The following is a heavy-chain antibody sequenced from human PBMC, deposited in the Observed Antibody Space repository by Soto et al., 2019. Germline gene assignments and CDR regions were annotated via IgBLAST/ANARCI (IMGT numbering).Heavy chain of an antibody. CDR2: IKSKSDGGTT. Sequence: GGSLRLSCAASGFTFSDAWMSWVRQAPGKGLDWVGRIKSKSDGGTTEYAAPVRGRFTISRDDSKNTLYLQMNSLRAEDTAVYYCAREAYGGNPFDYWGQGTLVTVSS. CDR3: AREAYGGNPFDY. J-gene: IGHJ4*02. CDR1: GFTFSDAW. V-gene: IGHV3-15*01. D-gene: IGHD4-17*01.